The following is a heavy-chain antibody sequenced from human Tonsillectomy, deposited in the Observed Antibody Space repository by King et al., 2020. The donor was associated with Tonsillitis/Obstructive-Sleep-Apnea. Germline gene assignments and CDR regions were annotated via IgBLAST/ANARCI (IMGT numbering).Heavy chain of an antibody. J-gene: IGHJ5*02. D-gene: IGHD2-2*01. CDR2: IYTSGST. Sequence: QLQESGPGLVKPSETLSLTCTVSGGSISSYYWSWLRQPAGKGLEWIGRIYTSGSTNYNPSLKSRVTMSVDTSKNQFSLKLSSVTAADTAVYYCAREEYCSSTSCQGRWFDPWGQGTLVTVSS. V-gene: IGHV4-4*07. CDR1: GGSISSYY. CDR3: AREEYCSSTSCQGRWFDP.